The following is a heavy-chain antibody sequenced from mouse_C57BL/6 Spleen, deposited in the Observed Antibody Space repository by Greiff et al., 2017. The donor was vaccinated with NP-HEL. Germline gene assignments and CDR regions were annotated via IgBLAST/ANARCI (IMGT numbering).Heavy chain of an antibody. CDR1: GYTFTSYW. J-gene: IGHJ4*01. Sequence: VQLQQSGAELVKPGASVKMSCKASGYTFTSYWITWVKQRPGQGLEWIGDIYPGSGSTNYNEKFKSKATLTVDTSSSTAYMQLSSLTSEDSAVYYCARDYYGHAMDYWGQGTSVTVSS. V-gene: IGHV1-55*01. CDR3: ARDYYGHAMDY. CDR2: IYPGSGST. D-gene: IGHD1-2*01.